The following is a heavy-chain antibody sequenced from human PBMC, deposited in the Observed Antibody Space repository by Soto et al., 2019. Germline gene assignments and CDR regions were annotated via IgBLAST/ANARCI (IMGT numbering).Heavy chain of an antibody. J-gene: IGHJ4*01. CDR3: ARVAYNHGWFFDY. Sequence: EVQLVESVGGLVQPGGSLGLSCAASGFTFSNYWMSWVRQAPGKGLEWVANIKQDGSEKYYVDSVEGRFTLSRDNAKNSLHLQMNSLRAEDTAIYFCARVAYNHGWFFDYWGQGTLVTVSS. CDR2: IKQDGSEK. D-gene: IGHD6-19*01. CDR1: GFTFSNYW. V-gene: IGHV3-7*04.